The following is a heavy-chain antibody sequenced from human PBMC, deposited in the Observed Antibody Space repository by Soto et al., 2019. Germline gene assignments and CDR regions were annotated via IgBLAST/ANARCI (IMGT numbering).Heavy chain of an antibody. CDR1: EFTFRKNN. CDR3: ARDFVTSDWGFGQWFDL. J-gene: IGHJ5*02. D-gene: IGHD7-27*01. CDR2: ISGSSNTI. Sequence: EVQLVESGGGLVQPGGSLRLTCVVSEFTFRKNNMNWVRQAPGKGLEWLSSISGSSNTIYYADSVKGRFSISRDNAKNPXYLQMNSLRAEDTAMYYCARDFVTSDWGFGQWFDLWGQGTLVTVSS. V-gene: IGHV3-48*04.